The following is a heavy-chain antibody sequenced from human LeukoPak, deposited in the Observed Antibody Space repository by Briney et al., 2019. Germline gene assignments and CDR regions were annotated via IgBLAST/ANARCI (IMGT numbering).Heavy chain of an antibody. D-gene: IGHD1-14*01. CDR1: GFTFSSYG. Sequence: PGRSLRLSCAASGFTFSSYGMHWVRQAPGKGLEWVAVIWYDGSNKYYADSVKGRFTISRDNSENTLYLQMNSLRAEDTAVYYCARRTGYYFDYWGQGTLVTVSS. CDR3: ARRTGYYFDY. V-gene: IGHV3-33*01. J-gene: IGHJ4*02. CDR2: IWYDGSNK.